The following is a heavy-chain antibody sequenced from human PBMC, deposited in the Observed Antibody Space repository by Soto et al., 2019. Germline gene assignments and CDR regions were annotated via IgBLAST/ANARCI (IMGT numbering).Heavy chain of an antibody. CDR3: AKDRVESGLGEIDY. CDR2: ISHDGSRE. V-gene: IGHV3-30*18. CDR1: GFAFRTSG. Sequence: HVQLVESGGGVIQPGRSLRLSCAASGFAFRTSGMHWVRQAPGKGLQWVAIISHDGSREYYLDSVKGRFTISRDNPKNTLYLQVDSLRAEDTAVYYCAKDRVESGLGEIDYWGQGTLVSVSS. J-gene: IGHJ4*02. D-gene: IGHD3-16*01.